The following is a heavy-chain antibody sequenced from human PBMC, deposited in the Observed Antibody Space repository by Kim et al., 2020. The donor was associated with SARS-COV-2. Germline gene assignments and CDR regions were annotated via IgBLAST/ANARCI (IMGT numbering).Heavy chain of an antibody. CDR1: GFTFSSYA. CDR3: AKEGDYDFWSGYYDYYYYGMDV. J-gene: IGHJ6*02. D-gene: IGHD3-3*01. Sequence: GGSLRLSCAASGFTFSSYAMSWVRQAPGKGLEWVSAISGSGGSTYYADSVKGRFTISRDNSKNTLYLQMNSLRAEDTAVYYCAKEGDYDFWSGYYDYYYYGMDVWGQGTTVTVSS. V-gene: IGHV3-23*01. CDR2: ISGSGGST.